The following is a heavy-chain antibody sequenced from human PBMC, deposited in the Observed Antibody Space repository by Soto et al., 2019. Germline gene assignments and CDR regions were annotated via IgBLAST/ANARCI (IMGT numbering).Heavy chain of an antibody. V-gene: IGHV4-4*07. CDR1: GASISGFC. CDR3: VRDGTKTLRDWFDP. D-gene: IGHD1-1*01. J-gene: IGHJ5*02. CDR2: IYATGTT. Sequence: LSLTCTVSGASISGFCWSWIRKSAGKGLEWIGRIYATGTTDYNPSLKSRVMMSVDTSKKQFSLKLRSVTAADTAVYYCVRDGTKTLRDWFDPWGQGISGTVSS.